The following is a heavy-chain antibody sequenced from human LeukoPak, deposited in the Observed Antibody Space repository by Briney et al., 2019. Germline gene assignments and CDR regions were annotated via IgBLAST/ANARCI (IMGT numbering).Heavy chain of an antibody. CDR1: GGSFSGYY. J-gene: IGHJ4*02. CDR3: ASLVGAVFG. CDR2: INHSGST. D-gene: IGHD1-26*01. V-gene: IGHV4-34*01. Sequence: ASETLSLTCAVYGGSFSGYYWSWIRQPPGKGLEWIGEINHSGSTNYNPSLKSRVTISVDTSKNQFSLKLSSVAAADTAVYYCASLVGAVFGWGQGTLVTVSS.